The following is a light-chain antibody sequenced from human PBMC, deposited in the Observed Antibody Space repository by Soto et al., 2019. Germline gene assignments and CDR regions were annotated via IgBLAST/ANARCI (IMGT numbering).Light chain of an antibody. Sequence: EFVLTQSPGTLSLSPGERATLSYRASQTVRNNYLAWYQQKPGQAPRLLIYDASSRATGIPDRFSGGGSGKDFTLTISRLEPEDFAVYYCQQFSSYPLTLGGGTKVDIK. CDR3: QQFSSYPLT. CDR2: DAS. CDR1: QTVRNNY. V-gene: IGKV3-20*01. J-gene: IGKJ4*01.